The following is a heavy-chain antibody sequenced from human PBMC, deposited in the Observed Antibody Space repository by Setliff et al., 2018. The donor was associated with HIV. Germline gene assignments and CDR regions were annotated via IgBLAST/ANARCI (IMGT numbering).Heavy chain of an antibody. CDR2: ISGYNGNT. CDR3: ARVRGVEDAFDI. J-gene: IGHJ3*02. CDR1: GYTFSSYG. D-gene: IGHD3-10*01. Sequence: ASVKVSCKASGYTFSSYGISWVRQAPGQGLEWMGWISGYNGNTNYAQKLQGGVTMTTDTSTSTAYMELRSLRSDDTAVYYCARVRGVEDAFDIWGQGTMVTVSS. V-gene: IGHV1-18*01.